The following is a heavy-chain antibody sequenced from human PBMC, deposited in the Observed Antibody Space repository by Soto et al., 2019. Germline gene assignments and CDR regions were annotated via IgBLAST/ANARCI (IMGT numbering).Heavy chain of an antibody. D-gene: IGHD3-16*01. Sequence: EVQLVDSGGDLVKPGGSLRLSCAASGFTFSDVWISWVRQAPGKGLEWVRRIKSETDGGSTEYAAPVKGRFTISRDDSMSTLYLQMDGLKIEDTAVYYCNCIWRTSSHYWGPGTLVTVSS. CDR3: NCIWRTSSHY. CDR2: IKSETDGGST. J-gene: IGHJ4*02. CDR1: GFTFSDVW. V-gene: IGHV3-15*01.